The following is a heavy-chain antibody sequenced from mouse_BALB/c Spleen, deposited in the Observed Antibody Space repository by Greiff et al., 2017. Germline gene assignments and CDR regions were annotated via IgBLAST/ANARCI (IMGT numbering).Heavy chain of an antibody. Sequence: VQLQESGAELVKPGASVKISCKASGYSFTSYWMHWVKQRPGQGLEWIGMIDPSDSETRLNQKFKDKATLTVDKSSSTAYMQLSSPTSEDSAVYYCARYDYGNSDYWGQGTTLTVSS. V-gene: IGHV1-74*01. CDR3: ARYDYGNSDY. J-gene: IGHJ2*01. D-gene: IGHD2-1*01. CDR2: IDPSDSET. CDR1: GYSFTSYW.